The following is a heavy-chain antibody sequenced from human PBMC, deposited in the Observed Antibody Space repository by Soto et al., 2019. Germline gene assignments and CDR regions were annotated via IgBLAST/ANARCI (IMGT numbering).Heavy chain of an antibody. CDR1: GGSISSGGYY. J-gene: IGHJ3*02. Sequence: QVQLQESGPGLVKPSQTLSLTCTVSGGSISSGGYYWSWIRQHPGKGLEWIGYIYYSGSTYYNPSLKSLVTSSVDTSKNQFSLKLSSVTAADTAVYYCAVDRDSSAAFDIWGQGTMVTVSS. CDR3: AVDRDSSAAFDI. CDR2: IYYSGST. V-gene: IGHV4-31*01. D-gene: IGHD3-22*01.